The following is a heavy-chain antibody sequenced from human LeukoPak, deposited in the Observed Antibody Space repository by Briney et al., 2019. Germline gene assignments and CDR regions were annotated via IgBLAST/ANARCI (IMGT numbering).Heavy chain of an antibody. D-gene: IGHD6-13*01. Sequence: GASVKVSCKASGYTFTSYGISWVRQAPGQGLEWMGWISAYNGNTNYAQKLQGRVTMTTNTSTSTAYLALRSLRSDDPDVYYCAISLAAAGTDYWGQGTLVTVSS. J-gene: IGHJ4*02. V-gene: IGHV1-18*01. CDR3: AISLAAAGTDY. CDR1: GYTFTSYG. CDR2: ISAYNGNT.